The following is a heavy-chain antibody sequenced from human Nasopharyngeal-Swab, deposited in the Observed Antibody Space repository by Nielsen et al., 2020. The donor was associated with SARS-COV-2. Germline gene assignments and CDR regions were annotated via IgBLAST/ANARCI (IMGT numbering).Heavy chain of an antibody. D-gene: IGHD3-16*01. V-gene: IGHV4-39*01. CDR2: IYYSGIT. CDR3: ARTTHYDYVWGSHRAANYFDY. Sequence: SETLSLTCSVSGDSITNTAYYWGWIRQPPGKGLEWIANIYYSGITYNNPSLKSRVTISVDTSKNKLSLRLRSVTTADTAVYYCARTTHYDYVWGSHRAANYFDYWGQGTLVTVSS. J-gene: IGHJ4*02. CDR1: GDSITNTAYY.